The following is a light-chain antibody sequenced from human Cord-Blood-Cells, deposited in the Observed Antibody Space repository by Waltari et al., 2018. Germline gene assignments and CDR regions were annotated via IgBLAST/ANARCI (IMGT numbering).Light chain of an antibody. CDR2: MLS. CDR1: QSLLDSDDGNTY. CDR3: MQRIEFPYS. J-gene: IGKJ2*03. V-gene: IGKV2-40*01. Sequence: DIVMTQTPLSLPVTPGEPASISCRSSQSLLDSDDGNTYLDWYLQKPGQSPQLLIYMLSSRASGVPDRFSGSGSGTDFTLKISRVEAEDVGVYYCMQRIEFPYSFGQGTKLEIK.